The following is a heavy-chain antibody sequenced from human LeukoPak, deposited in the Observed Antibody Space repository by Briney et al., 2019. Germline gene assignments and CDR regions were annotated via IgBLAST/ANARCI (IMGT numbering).Heavy chain of an antibody. V-gene: IGHV3-30*02. CDR2: IRYDGSNK. J-gene: IGHJ3*02. D-gene: IGHD1-1*01. CDR1: GFTFSSYG. CDR3: AKGGLRTDDAFDI. Sequence: GGSLRLSCAASGFTFSSYGMHWVRQAPGKGLEWVAFIRYDGSNKYYADSVKGRFTISRDNSKNTLYLQMNSLRAEDTAVYYCAKGGLRTDDAFDIWGQGIMVTVSS.